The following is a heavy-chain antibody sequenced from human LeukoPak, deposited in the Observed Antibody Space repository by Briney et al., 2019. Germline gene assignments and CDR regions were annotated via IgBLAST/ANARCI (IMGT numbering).Heavy chain of an antibody. CDR3: ARDTGDY. D-gene: IGHD1-14*01. CDR2: ISYDGSNK. V-gene: IGHV3-30-3*01. J-gene: IGHJ4*02. Sequence: GGSLRLSCAASGFTFSSYAMHWVRQAPGKGLEWVAVISYDGSNKYYADSMKGRFTISRDNSKNTLYLQMNSLRAEDTAVYYCARDTGDYWGQGTLVTVSS. CDR1: GFTFSSYA.